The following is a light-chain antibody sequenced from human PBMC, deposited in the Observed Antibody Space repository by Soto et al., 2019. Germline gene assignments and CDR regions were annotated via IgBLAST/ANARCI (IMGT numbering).Light chain of an antibody. V-gene: IGKV3-15*01. Sequence: IVLTQSPATLSFFSWKTATLASSTSQSVSSSYLAWYRQKPGQAPRLLIYGASTRANGIPARFSGSGSGTEFTLTISSLQSEDFAVYYCQQYIYWPWTFGQGTKVDIK. CDR2: GAS. CDR3: QQYIYWPWT. J-gene: IGKJ1*01. CDR1: QSVSSSY.